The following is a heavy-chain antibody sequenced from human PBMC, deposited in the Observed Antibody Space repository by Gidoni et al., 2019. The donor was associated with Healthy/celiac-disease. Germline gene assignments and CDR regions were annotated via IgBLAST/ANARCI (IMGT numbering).Heavy chain of an antibody. Sequence: QVQLQESGPGLVKPSETLSLTCTVSGGSISSYYWSWIRQPPGKGLEWIGYIYYSGSTNYNPSLKSRVTISVDTSKNQFSLKLSSVTAADTAVYYCARDVMERIYYYGSGSYYNGWFDPWGQGTLVTVSS. V-gene: IGHV4-59*01. CDR2: IYYSGST. CDR1: GGSISSYY. CDR3: ARDVMERIYYYGSGSYYNGWFDP. J-gene: IGHJ5*02. D-gene: IGHD3-10*01.